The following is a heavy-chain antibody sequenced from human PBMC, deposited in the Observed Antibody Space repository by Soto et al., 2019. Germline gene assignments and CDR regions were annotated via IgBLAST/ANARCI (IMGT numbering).Heavy chain of an antibody. CDR1: GYTFTSYG. CDR2: ISAYNGNT. V-gene: IGHV1-18*01. D-gene: IGHD3-22*01. Sequence: GASVKVSCKASGYTFTSYGISWVRQAPGQGLEWMGWISAYNGNTNYAQKLQGRVTMTTDTSTSTAYMELRSLRSDDTAVYYCAKVSIPNYYDSSGYYLLWGQGTLVTISS. J-gene: IGHJ4*02. CDR3: AKVSIPNYYDSSGYYLL.